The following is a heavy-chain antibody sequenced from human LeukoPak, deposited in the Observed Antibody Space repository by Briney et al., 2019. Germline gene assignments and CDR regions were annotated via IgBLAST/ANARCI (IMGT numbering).Heavy chain of an antibody. Sequence: SETLSLTCTVSGGSISGYYWSWIRQPAGKGLEWIGRIYTSGSTHYNPSPKSRVTTSVDTSKNQFSLKLSSVTAADTAVYYCARLITGTTTAFDIWGQGTMVTVSS. CDR2: IYTSGST. CDR1: GGSISGYY. CDR3: ARLITGTTTAFDI. D-gene: IGHD1-7*01. V-gene: IGHV4-4*07. J-gene: IGHJ3*02.